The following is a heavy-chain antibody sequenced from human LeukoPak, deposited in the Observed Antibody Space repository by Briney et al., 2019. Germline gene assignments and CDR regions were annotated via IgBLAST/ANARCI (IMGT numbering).Heavy chain of an antibody. D-gene: IGHD6-13*01. CDR3: ARDGPAAAGYDY. J-gene: IGHJ4*02. CDR2: ISDDGRRK. V-gene: IGHV3-30*03. CDR1: GFSFISYG. Sequence: GGSLRLSCAASGFSFISYGMHWVRQAPDKGLEWVGVISDDGRRKDYADSVKGRFTISRDNSKDTLYLQMNSLRAEDTAVYYCARDGPAAAGYDYWGQGTLVTVSS.